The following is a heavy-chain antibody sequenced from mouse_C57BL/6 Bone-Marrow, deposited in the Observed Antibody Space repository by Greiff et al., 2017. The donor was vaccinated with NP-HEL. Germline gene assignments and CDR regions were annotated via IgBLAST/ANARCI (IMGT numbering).Heavy chain of an antibody. J-gene: IGHJ2*01. V-gene: IGHV1-19*01. CDR2: INPYNGGT. Sequence: EVQLQESGPVLVKPGASVKMSCKASGYTFTDYYMNWVKQSHGKSLEWIGVINPYNGGTSYNQKFKGKATLTVDKSSSTAYMELNSLTSEDSAVYYCAREDFYCDYWGQGTTLTVSS. CDR1: GYTFTDYY. CDR3: AREDFYCDY.